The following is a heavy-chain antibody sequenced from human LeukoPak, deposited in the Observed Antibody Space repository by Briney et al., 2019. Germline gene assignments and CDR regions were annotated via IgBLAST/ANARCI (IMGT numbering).Heavy chain of an antibody. J-gene: IGHJ4*02. CDR2: ISYDGSNK. CDR1: GFTFSSYG. Sequence: GRSLRLSCAASGFTFSSYGMHWVRRAPGKGLEWVAVISYDGSNKYYADSVKGRFTISRDNSKNTLYLQMNSLRAEDTAVYYCVVPGYGSGWYWIDYWGQGTLVTVSS. V-gene: IGHV3-30*03. CDR3: VVPGYGSGWYWIDY. D-gene: IGHD6-19*01.